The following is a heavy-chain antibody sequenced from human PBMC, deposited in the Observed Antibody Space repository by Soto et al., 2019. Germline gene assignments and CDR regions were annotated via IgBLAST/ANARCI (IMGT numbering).Heavy chain of an antibody. CDR3: AREEAGYYDSSGYYRELPWFDP. CDR1: GYTFTSYG. CDR2: ISAYNGNT. Sequence: GASVKVSCKASGYTFTSYGISWVRQAPGQGLEWMGWISAYNGNTNYAQKLQGRVTMTTDTSTSTAYMELRSLRSDDTAVYYCAREEAGYYDSSGYYRELPWFDPWGQGTLVTVSS. D-gene: IGHD3-22*01. V-gene: IGHV1-18*01. J-gene: IGHJ5*02.